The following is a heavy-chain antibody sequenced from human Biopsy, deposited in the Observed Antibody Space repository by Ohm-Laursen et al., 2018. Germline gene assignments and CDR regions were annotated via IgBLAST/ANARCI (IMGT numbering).Heavy chain of an antibody. V-gene: IGHV4-59*07. CDR1: GGSISSYY. J-gene: IGHJ4*02. Sequence: SDTLSLTCTVSGGSISSYYWSWIRQPPGKGLEWIGHISYTGYTSYNASLKSRATISVDTSRNHFSLRLSSLTAADTAVYYCARGSNDFGGLYFPRWGQGTLLTVSS. D-gene: IGHD4-23*01. CDR2: ISYTGYT. CDR3: ARGSNDFGGLYFPR.